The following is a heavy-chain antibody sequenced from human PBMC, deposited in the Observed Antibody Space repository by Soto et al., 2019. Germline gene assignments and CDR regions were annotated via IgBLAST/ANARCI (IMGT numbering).Heavy chain of an antibody. CDR1: GFDFSGHA. CDR3: ARVRDYDYVWGSYRQTPFFDY. V-gene: IGHV3-48*01. D-gene: IGHD3-16*02. J-gene: IGHJ4*02. CDR2: ISRSSDTI. Sequence: GGSLRLSCAASGFDFSGHAMNWVRQVPGKGPEWVSHISRSSDTIHYADSVKGRFTISRDNAKNSLYLEMNSLRAEDTAVYYCARVRDYDYVWGSYRQTPFFDYWGQGTLVTVSS.